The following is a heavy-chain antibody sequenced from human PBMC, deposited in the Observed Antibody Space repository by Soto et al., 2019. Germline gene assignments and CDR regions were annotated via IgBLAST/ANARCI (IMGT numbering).Heavy chain of an antibody. CDR2: ITATDGNT. CDR3: VKDEGTSSTVFDY. CDR1: GFNFKAYA. V-gene: IGHV3-23*01. D-gene: IGHD6-6*01. J-gene: IGHJ4*02. Sequence: PGGSLRLSXVASGFNFKAYAMGWVRQAPGKGLEWVSSITATDGNTYYADSVRGRFTISRDNSRNSLFLQMNGLRPEDSALYYCVKDEGTSSTVFDYWGQGTLVTVSS.